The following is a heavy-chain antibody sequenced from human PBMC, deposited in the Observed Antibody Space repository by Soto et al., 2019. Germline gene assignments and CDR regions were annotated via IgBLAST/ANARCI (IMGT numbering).Heavy chain of an antibody. Sequence: QVQLAESGGGVVQPGRSLRLSCGASGFTFSSFGMHWVRQAPGKGLEWVAVISYDGREKYYGESVKGRFIISRDNSMDTLYLQMNSLRPEDSALYYCAKSHLYNWNYHIDFWGQGTLVAVSS. J-gene: IGHJ4*02. CDR2: ISYDGREK. CDR1: GFTFSSFG. V-gene: IGHV3-30*18. D-gene: IGHD1-7*01. CDR3: AKSHLYNWNYHIDF.